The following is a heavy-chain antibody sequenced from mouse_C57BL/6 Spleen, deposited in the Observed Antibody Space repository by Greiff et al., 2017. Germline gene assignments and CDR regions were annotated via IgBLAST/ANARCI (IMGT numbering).Heavy chain of an antibody. D-gene: IGHD1-1*01. CDR3: ARERGLYYFDY. Sequence: EVKLQESGPGLVKPSQSLSLTCSVTGYSITSGYYWNWIRQFPGNKLEWMGYISYDGSNNYNPSLKNRISITRDTSKNQFFLKLNSVTTEDTATYYCARERGLYYFDYWDQGTTLTVSS. CDR2: ISYDGSN. CDR1: GYSITSGYY. J-gene: IGHJ2*01. V-gene: IGHV3-6*01.